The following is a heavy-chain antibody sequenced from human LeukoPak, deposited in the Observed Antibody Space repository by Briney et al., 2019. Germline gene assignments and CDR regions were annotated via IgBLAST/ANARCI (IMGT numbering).Heavy chain of an antibody. J-gene: IGHJ3*02. CDR1: GGSFSGYY. CDR2: IYTSGST. CDR3: ARRQSGSKAFDI. D-gene: IGHD1-26*01. Sequence: PSETLSLTCAVYGGSFSGYYWNWIRQPAGKGLEWIGRIYTSGSTNYNPSLKSRVTMSVDTSKDQFSLKLSSVTAADTAVYYCARRQSGSKAFDIWGQGTMVTVSS. V-gene: IGHV4-59*10.